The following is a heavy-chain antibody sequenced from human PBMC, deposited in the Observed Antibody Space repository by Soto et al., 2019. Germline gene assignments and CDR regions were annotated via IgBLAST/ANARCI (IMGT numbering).Heavy chain of an antibody. V-gene: IGHV5-51*01. CDR2: IYPGDSDT. Sequence: GESLKISCKGSGYSFTSYWIGWVRQMPGKGLEWMGIIYPGDSDTRYSPSFQGQVTISADKSISTAYLRWSSLKASDTAMYYCARSDFYDFWSGYYLNWFDPWGQGTLVTVSS. D-gene: IGHD3-3*01. CDR1: GYSFTSYW. J-gene: IGHJ5*02. CDR3: ARSDFYDFWSGYYLNWFDP.